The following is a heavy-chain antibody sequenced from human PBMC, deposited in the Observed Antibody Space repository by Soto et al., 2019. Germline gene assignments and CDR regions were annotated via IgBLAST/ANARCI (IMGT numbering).Heavy chain of an antibody. CDR3: AREGGGSSRYGMDV. CDR1: GGSISSGGYS. Sequence: SETLSLTCAVSGGSISSGGYSWSWIRQPPGKGLEWIGYIYHSGSTYYNPSLKSRVTISVDRSKNQFSLRLSSVTAADTAVYYCAREGGGSSRYGMDVWGQGTTVTVS. CDR2: IYHSGST. V-gene: IGHV4-30-2*01. J-gene: IGHJ6*02. D-gene: IGHD2-15*01.